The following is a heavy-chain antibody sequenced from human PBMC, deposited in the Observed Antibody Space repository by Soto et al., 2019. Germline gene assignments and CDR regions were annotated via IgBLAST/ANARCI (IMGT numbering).Heavy chain of an antibody. CDR1: GFTFSSYG. CDR3: ARAYYGSGGALGMDV. D-gene: IGHD3-10*01. Sequence: QVQLVESGGGVVQPGRSLRLSCAASGFTFSSYGMHWVRQAPGKGLEWVAVIWYDGSNKYYADSVKGRFTISRDNSKNTLYLQMNSLRAEDTAVYYCARAYYGSGGALGMDVWGHGTTVTVS. V-gene: IGHV3-33*01. CDR2: IWYDGSNK. J-gene: IGHJ6*02.